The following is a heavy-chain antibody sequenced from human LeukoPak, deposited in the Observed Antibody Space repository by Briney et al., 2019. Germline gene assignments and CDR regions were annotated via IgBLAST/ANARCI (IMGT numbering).Heavy chain of an antibody. D-gene: IGHD6-6*01. CDR1: GFTFDDYA. CDR3: ASQESIAARPFDY. Sequence: PGRSLRLSCAASGFTFDDYAMHWVRQAPGKGLEWVSGISWNSGSIGYADSVKGRFTISRDNAKNFLYLQMNSLRAEDTALYYCASQESIAARPFDYWGQGTLVTVSS. V-gene: IGHV3-9*01. J-gene: IGHJ4*02. CDR2: ISWNSGSI.